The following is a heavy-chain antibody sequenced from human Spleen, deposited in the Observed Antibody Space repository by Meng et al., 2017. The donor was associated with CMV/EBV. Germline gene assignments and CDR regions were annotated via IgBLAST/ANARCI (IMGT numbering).Heavy chain of an antibody. V-gene: IGHV3-21*01. CDR2: ISSRSNYI. CDR3: ARDYCSSKTCFGMDV. J-gene: IGHJ6*02. Sequence: GGSLRLSCAASGLTFSTYGMNWVRQAPGKGLEWVSFISSRSNYIYYADSVKGRFTISRDTAKNSLYLQMNSLRVEDTAVYYCARDYCSSKTCFGMDVWGQGTTVTVSS. CDR1: GLTFSTYG. D-gene: IGHD2-2*01.